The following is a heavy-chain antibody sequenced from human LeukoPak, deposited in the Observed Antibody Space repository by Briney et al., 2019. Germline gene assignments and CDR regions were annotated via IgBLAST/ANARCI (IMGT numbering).Heavy chain of an antibody. J-gene: IGHJ6*02. Sequence: GGSLRLSCAASGFTFSSYSMNWVRQAPGKGLEWVSSISSSSSYIYYADSVKGRFTISRDNAKNSLYLQMNSLRAEDTAVYYCARGGRSGKDYGMDVWGQGTTVTVSS. CDR2: ISSSSSYI. V-gene: IGHV3-21*01. CDR3: ARGGRSGKDYGMDV. D-gene: IGHD3-3*01. CDR1: GFTFSSYS.